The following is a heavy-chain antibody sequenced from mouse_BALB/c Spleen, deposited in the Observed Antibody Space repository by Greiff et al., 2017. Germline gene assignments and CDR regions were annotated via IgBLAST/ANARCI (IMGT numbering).Heavy chain of an antibody. CDR2: IYPGDGDT. CDR3: ARDRYGNYYFDY. D-gene: IGHD2-1*01. J-gene: IGHJ2*01. Sequence: QVQLQPSGAELVRPGSSVKISCKASGYAFTSYWMNWVKQRPGQGLEWIGHIYPGDGDTNYNGKFKGKATLTADKSSSTAYMQLSSLTSEDSAVYFCARDRYGNYYFDYWGQGTTLTVSS. CDR1: GYAFTSYW. V-gene: IGHV1-80*01.